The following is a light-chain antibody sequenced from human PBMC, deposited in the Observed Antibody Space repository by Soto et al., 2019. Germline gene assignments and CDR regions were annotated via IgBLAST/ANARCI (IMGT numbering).Light chain of an antibody. CDR1: SSDVGGYNY. CDR3: SSYTGSSTPYV. Sequence: QSALTQPASLSGSPGQSITISCTGTSSDVGGYNYVSWYQQHPGKAPKLMIYEVSNRPSGVSNRFSGSKSGNTASLTISGLQDEDEADYYCSSYTGSSTPYVFGTGTKVTVL. J-gene: IGLJ1*01. V-gene: IGLV2-14*01. CDR2: EVS.